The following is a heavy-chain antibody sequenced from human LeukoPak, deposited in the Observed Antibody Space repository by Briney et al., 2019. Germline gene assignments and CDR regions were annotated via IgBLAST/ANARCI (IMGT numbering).Heavy chain of an antibody. CDR1: GYTLTELS. Sequence: GASVKVSCKVSGYTLTELSMHWVRHAPGKGLEWMGGFDPEDGETIYAQKFQGRVTMTEDTSTDTAYMELSSLRSEDTAVYYCATAIPIGYYYYYYMDVWGKGTTVTVSS. D-gene: IGHD3-3*01. J-gene: IGHJ6*03. CDR3: ATAIPIGYYYYYYMDV. V-gene: IGHV1-24*01. CDR2: FDPEDGET.